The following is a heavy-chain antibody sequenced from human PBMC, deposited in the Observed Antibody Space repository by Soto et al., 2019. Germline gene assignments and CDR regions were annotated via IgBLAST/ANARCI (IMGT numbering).Heavy chain of an antibody. Sequence: PWVSMRISWRGCGDSFKVYLVGLARQRPGKGLEWMGIIYPGDSDIRYRPSFQGQVTSSADKSINTAYLQWISLQASDTAIYYCVRRGAYQFGLDVWGQGTTVTVSS. CDR3: VRRGAYQFGLDV. CDR1: GDSFKVYL. J-gene: IGHJ6*02. V-gene: IGHV5-51*01. CDR2: IYPGDSDI.